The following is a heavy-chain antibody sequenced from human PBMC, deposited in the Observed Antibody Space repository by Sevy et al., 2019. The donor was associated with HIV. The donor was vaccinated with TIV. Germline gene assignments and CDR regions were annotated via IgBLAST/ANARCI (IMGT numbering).Heavy chain of an antibody. D-gene: IGHD2-15*01. Sequence: GGSLRLSCAASGFTFSSYGMHWVRQAPGKGLEWVAVIWYDGSNKYYADSVKGRFTISGDNSKNTLYLQMNSLRAEDAAVYYCGREDCSGGSCYSDHWGQGTLVTVSS. J-gene: IGHJ4*02. V-gene: IGHV3-33*01. CDR2: IWYDGSNK. CDR1: GFTFSSYG. CDR3: GREDCSGGSCYSDH.